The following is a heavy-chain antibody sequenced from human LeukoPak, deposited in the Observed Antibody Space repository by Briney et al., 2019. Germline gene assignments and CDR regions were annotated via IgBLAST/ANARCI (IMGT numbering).Heavy chain of an antibody. CDR1: GFTFSDYY. CDR2: ISKSGTST. V-gene: IGHV3-11*05. J-gene: IGHJ4*02. CDR3: ARVRSSGSPLDY. Sequence: GGSLRLSCAASGFTFSDYYMSRIRQAPGKGLEWVSYISKSGTSTKYADSVKGRFSISRDNAKQSLYLQLNSLTAEDTAVYYCARVRSSGSPLDYWGQGTLVTVSS. D-gene: IGHD3-10*01.